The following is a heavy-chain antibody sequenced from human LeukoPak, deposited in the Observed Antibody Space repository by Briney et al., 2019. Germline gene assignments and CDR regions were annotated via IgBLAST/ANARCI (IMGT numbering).Heavy chain of an antibody. CDR2: ISYDGSNK. CDR3: ARDEAYYGSGSYYNFDC. Sequence: PGRSLRLSCAASGFTFSSYAMHWVRQAPGKGLEWVAVISYDGSNKYYADSVKGRFTISRDNSKNTLYLQMNSLRAEDTAVYYCARDEAYYGSGSYYNFDCWGQGTLVTVSS. V-gene: IGHV3-30-3*01. CDR1: GFTFSSYA. J-gene: IGHJ4*02. D-gene: IGHD3-10*01.